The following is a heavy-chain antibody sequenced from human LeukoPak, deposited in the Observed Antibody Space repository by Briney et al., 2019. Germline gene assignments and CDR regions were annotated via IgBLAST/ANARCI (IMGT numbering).Heavy chain of an antibody. D-gene: IGHD6-13*01. CDR3: ARGSSSWYPYYYYGMDV. J-gene: IGHJ6*02. CDR2: IYNSGST. Sequence: SETLSLTCTVSGGSISSYYWSWIRQPPGKGLEWIGYIYNSGSTNYNPSLKSRVTISVDTSKNQFSLKLSSVTAADTAVYYCARGSSSWYPYYYYGMDVWGQGTTVTVSS. CDR1: GGSISSYY. V-gene: IGHV4-59*01.